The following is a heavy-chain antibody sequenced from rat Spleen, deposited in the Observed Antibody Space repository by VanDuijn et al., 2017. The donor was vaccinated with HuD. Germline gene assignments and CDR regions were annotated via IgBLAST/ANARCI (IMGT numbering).Heavy chain of an antibody. CDR2: ISTGGDNT. CDR3: ARLRYNPFDY. V-gene: IGHV5S13*01. Sequence: EVQLVESGGGLVQPGRSLKLSCAASGFSFSDYYMAWVRQAPKKGLEWVACISTGGDNTYYQNSVKGRFTISRDNAKNTQYLQMDSLRSEDTATYYCARLRYNPFDYWGQGVMVTVSS. D-gene: IGHD1-5*01. J-gene: IGHJ2*01. CDR1: GFSFSDYY.